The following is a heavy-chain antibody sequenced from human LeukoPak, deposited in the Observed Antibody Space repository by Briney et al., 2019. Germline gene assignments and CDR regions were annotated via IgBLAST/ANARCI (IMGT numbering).Heavy chain of an antibody. J-gene: IGHJ4*02. V-gene: IGHV3-23*01. D-gene: IGHD5-18*01. Sequence: GGSLRLSCTASGCSVTTYARGWVRQAPGKGLEWVAVISDRGDSTHYADSVKGPFTISRDSSKNTLYLQMNSLSGEDTAVYYCARSDTATALNLAYSGQGTLVT. CDR2: ISDRGDST. CDR1: GCSVTTYA. CDR3: ARSDTATALNLAY.